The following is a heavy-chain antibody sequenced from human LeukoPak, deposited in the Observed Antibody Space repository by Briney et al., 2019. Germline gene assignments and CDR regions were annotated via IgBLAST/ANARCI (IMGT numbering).Heavy chain of an antibody. CDR2: IYYSGST. CDR1: GGSISSYY. V-gene: IGHV4-59*01. D-gene: IGHD3-3*01. J-gene: IGHJ2*01. CDR3: ARESPYYDFWSGYRPFDL. Sequence: SETLSLTCTVSGGSISSYYWSWIRQPPGKGLEWIGYIYYSGSTNYNPSLKSRVSISLDTSKNQFSLKLSSVTAADTAVYYCARESPYYDFWSGYRPFDLWGRGTLVTVSS.